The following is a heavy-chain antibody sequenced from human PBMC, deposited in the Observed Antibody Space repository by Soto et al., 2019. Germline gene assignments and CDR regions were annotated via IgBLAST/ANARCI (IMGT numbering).Heavy chain of an antibody. CDR1: GDSFSSGSYY. V-gene: IGHV4-39*01. CDR2: MYYSGST. Sequence: QLQLQESGPGLVKPSETLSLTCTFSGDSFSSGSYYWGWIRQPPGKGLEWIGSMYYSGSTYYSPSLKSRVSISVDTSKQQLYLMLSSGAATAPAVYYCARAPDYWGQGTLVTVSS. J-gene: IGHJ4*02. CDR3: ARAPDY.